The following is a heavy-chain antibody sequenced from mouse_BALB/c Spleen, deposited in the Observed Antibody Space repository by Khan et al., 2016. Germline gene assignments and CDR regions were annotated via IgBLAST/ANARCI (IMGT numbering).Heavy chain of an antibody. CDR3: ARWLDAMDY. CDR1: GYSITSDYA. CDR2: ISYSGTT. Sequence: VQLKESGPGLVKPSQSLSLTCTVTGYSITSDYAWNWIRPFPGNKLEWMGYISYSGTTTYNPSLKSRISITRDTSKNQFFLQLNSVTTEDTATYYCARWLDAMDYWGQGPSVTVSS. D-gene: IGHD2-2*01. J-gene: IGHJ4*01. V-gene: IGHV3-2*02.